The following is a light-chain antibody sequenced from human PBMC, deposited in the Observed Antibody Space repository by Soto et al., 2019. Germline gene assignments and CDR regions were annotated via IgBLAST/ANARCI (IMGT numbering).Light chain of an antibody. CDR2: AAS. J-gene: IGKJ5*01. V-gene: IGKV1-39*01. CDR3: QQPYTTPIS. CDR1: QSISTY. Sequence: DMQRTEYPKSLSAGGGDRVTITFRASQSISTYLNWYQHKPGKDPKLLIYAASSLQSGVPSRFIGSGPGTAFTLTLRTLQPYEFAPPNCQQPYTTPISYAQGTRLEI.